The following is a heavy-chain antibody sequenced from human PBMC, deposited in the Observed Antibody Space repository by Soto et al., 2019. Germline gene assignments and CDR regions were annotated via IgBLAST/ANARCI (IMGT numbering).Heavy chain of an antibody. V-gene: IGHV4-34*01. D-gene: IGHD2-2*01. Sequence: SETLSLTCTVSGGCISRPDHYRNWILQPPGKGLEWIWEINHIGSTNYNTSLKSRFTISVDTSKNKFYLKLSSVTAADTAVYYCARGGDGGDIVVVPAAEAYYYYYYGMDVWGQGTTVTVSS. J-gene: IGHJ6*02. CDR3: ARGGDGGDIVVVPAAEAYYYYYYGMDV. CDR2: INHIGST. CDR1: GGCISRPDHY.